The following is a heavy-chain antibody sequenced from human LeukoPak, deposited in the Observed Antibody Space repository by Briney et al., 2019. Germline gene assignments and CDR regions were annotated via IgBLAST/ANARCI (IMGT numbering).Heavy chain of an antibody. V-gene: IGHV3-7*01. J-gene: IGHJ4*02. CDR2: IKQDGSEK. D-gene: IGHD1-26*01. CDR3: AREVDHSGSYYRFFDY. CDR1: GFTFSSYW. Sequence: PGGSLRLSCAASGFTFSSYWMCWVRQAPGKGLEWVANIKQDGSEKDYVDSVKVLFTISRDNSKNTLYLQMNRLRAEDTAVYYCAREVDHSGSYYRFFDYWGQGTLVTVSS.